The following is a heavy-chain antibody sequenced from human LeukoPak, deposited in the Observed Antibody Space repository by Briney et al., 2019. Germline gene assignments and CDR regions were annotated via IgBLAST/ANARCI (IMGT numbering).Heavy chain of an antibody. CDR1: GYTFTSYG. CDR3: ARSPLDTAMVPHFDY. Sequence: ASVKVSCKASGYTFTSYGISWVRQAPGQGLEWMGGIIPIFGTANYAQKFQGRVTITTDESTSTAYMELSSLRSEDTAVYYCARSPLDTAMVPHFDYWGQGTLVTVSS. CDR2: IIPIFGTA. D-gene: IGHD5-18*01. J-gene: IGHJ4*02. V-gene: IGHV1-69*05.